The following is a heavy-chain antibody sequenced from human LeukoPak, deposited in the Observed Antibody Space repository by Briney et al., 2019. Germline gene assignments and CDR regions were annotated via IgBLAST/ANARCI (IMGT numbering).Heavy chain of an antibody. V-gene: IGHV3-7*03. CDR2: IKHDGSEK. J-gene: IGHJ4*02. Sequence: GGSLRLSCAPSGFTFSSYWMSWVRQAPGKGLEWVANIKHDGSEKYYVDSVKGRFTISRDNAKNSLYLQMNSLRAEDTALYYCAKDGRVSSTPYWGYLDYWGRGTLVTVSS. CDR3: AKDGRVSSTPYWGYLDY. CDR1: GFTFSSYW. D-gene: IGHD6-13*01.